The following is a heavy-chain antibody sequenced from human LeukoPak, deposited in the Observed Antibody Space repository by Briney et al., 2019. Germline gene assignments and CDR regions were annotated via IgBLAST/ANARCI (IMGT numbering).Heavy chain of an antibody. D-gene: IGHD3-10*01. CDR2: INPSGGST. Sequence: GASMKVSCKASGYTFTSYYMHWVRQAPGQGLEWMGIINPSGGSTSYAQKFQGRVTMTRDTSTSTVYMELSSLRSEDTAVYYCARGLVTMVRGVISPDLDYWGQGTLVTVSS. V-gene: IGHV1-46*01. CDR1: GYTFTSYY. CDR3: ARGLVTMVRGVISPDLDY. J-gene: IGHJ4*02.